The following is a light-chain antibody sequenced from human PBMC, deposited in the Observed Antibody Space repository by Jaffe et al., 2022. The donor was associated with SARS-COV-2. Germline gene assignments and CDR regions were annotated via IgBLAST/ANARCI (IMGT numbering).Light chain of an antibody. J-gene: IGLJ1*01. CDR3: GTWDSTLSAV. CDR2: EDN. Sequence: QSVLTQPPSVSAAPGQKVTISCSGSSSNIGNNYVSWYQQLPGTAPKLLIYEDNKRPSGIPDRFSGSKSGTSATLGITGLQTGDEADYYCGTWDSTLSAVFGTGTQVTVL. V-gene: IGLV1-51*02. CDR1: SSNIGNNY.